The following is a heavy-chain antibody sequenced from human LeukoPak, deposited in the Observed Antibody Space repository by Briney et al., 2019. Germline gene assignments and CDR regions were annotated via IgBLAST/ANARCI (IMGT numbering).Heavy chain of an antibody. V-gene: IGHV3-74*01. Sequence: GGSLRLSCAASGFTFNNYWMHWVRQAPGRGLVWVSPINPDGTVTTYADSVKGRFTISRDNAKNTLYLQMNSLRAEDTAVYYCVRDSPSGFFDLWGRGTLVTVSS. J-gene: IGHJ2*01. D-gene: IGHD6-19*01. CDR1: GFTFNNYW. CDR3: VRDSPSGFFDL. CDR2: INPDGTVT.